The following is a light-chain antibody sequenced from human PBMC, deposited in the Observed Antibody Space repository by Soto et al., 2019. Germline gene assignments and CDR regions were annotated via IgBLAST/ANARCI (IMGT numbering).Light chain of an antibody. CDR2: EVS. Sequence: QSALTQPASVSGSPGQSITISCTGTSSDVGTYNYVSWYQLHPDKAPKLMIYEVSNRPSGVSNRFSGSKSGNTASLTISGLQAEDEADYYCSSYTRSSTLVFGGGTKLTVL. CDR3: SSYTRSSTLV. CDR1: SSDVGTYNY. J-gene: IGLJ2*01. V-gene: IGLV2-14*01.